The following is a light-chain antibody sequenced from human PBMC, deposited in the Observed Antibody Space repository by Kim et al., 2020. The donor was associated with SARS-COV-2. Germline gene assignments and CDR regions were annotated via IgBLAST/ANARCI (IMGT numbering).Light chain of an antibody. CDR3: CSYTGSSTRE. CDR1: SSDVGGYNY. CDR2: DVT. J-gene: IGLJ2*01. Sequence: QSALTQPRSVSGSPGQSVTISCTGTSSDVGGYNYVSWYQQHPGKAPKLLIYDVTKRPSGVPDRFSGSKSGSTASLTLSGLQAEDEADYYCCSYTGSSTREFGGGTQLTVL. V-gene: IGLV2-11*01.